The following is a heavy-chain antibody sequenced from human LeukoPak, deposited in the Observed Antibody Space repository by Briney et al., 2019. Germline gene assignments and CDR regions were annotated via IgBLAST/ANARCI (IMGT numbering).Heavy chain of an antibody. J-gene: IGHJ4*02. D-gene: IGHD3-10*01. CDR2: ISGSGGST. CDR1: GFTFSSYA. Sequence: GGSLRLSCAASGFTFSSYAMSWVRQAPGKGLEWVSAISGSGGSTYYADSVEGRFTISRDNSKNTLYLQMSSLRAEDTAVYYCAKDFKELRVRGVMGPIDYWGQGTLVTVSS. CDR3: AKDFKELRVRGVMGPIDY. V-gene: IGHV3-23*01.